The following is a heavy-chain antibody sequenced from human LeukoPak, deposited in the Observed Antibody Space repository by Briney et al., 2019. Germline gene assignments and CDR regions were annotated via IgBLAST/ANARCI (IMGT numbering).Heavy chain of an antibody. V-gene: IGHV4-59*01. CDR1: GGSISSYY. CDR3: ARDRGSSSPWAFDI. Sequence: SETLSLTCTVSGGSISSYYWSWIRQPPGKGLEWIGYIYYSGSTNYNPSLKSRVTISVDTSKNQFSLKLSSVTAADTAVYYCARDRGSSSPWAFDIWGQGAMDTVSS. J-gene: IGHJ3*02. D-gene: IGHD6-13*01. CDR2: IYYSGST.